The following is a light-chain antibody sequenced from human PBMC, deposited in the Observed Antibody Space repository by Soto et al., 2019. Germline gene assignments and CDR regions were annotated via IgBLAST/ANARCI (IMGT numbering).Light chain of an antibody. J-gene: IGKJ1*01. Sequence: DIPMTQPQSSLSASVVDRVTITCRTSQSIRSYLNWYQQKPGKAPKLLLYAASSLQSGVPSRFSGIGSGTSFTLTISSLKPADFATYYRQQSYSTSRTFGQGTKV. CDR3: QQSYSTSRT. CDR2: AAS. V-gene: IGKV1-39*01. CDR1: QSIRSY.